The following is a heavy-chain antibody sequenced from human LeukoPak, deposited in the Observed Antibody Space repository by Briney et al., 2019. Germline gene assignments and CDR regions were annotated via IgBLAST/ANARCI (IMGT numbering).Heavy chain of an antibody. CDR1: GDSVSSNSAA. V-gene: IGHV6-1*01. Sequence: SQTLSLTCAISGDSVSSNSAAWNWIRQSPSRGLEWLGRTYYRSKWYNDYAVSVKSRITINPDTSKNQFSLQLNSVTPEDTAVYYCARLYDGSMVRGMYYFDYWGQGTLVTVSS. D-gene: IGHD3-10*01. CDR2: TYYRSKWYN. J-gene: IGHJ4*02. CDR3: ARLYDGSMVRGMYYFDY.